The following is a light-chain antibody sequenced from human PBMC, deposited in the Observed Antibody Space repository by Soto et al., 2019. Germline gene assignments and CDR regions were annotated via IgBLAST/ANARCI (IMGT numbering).Light chain of an antibody. V-gene: IGKV1-9*01. CDR1: LGINRF. J-gene: IGKJ4*01. CDR3: QKLESYPSN. Sequence: IQLTQSPSSLSASVVDRATITCLASLGINRFLAWYQQKPGKAPKLLIYAASTLRSGVPSRFAGSRSGTDFTLTISSLQPEDFATYYCQKLESYPSNFGGGTTVDIK. CDR2: AAS.